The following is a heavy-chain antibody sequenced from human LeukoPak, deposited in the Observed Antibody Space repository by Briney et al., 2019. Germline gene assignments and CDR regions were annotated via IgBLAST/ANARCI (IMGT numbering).Heavy chain of an antibody. CDR2: IDYSGDT. J-gene: IGHJ6*02. Sequence: PSETLSLTCSVSGDSFSSYYWSWIRQPPGKGLEWIGYIDYSGDTNYSPALKSRVTISVDTSKNQFSLKLSSVTAADTAVYYCARHNDYYVVGGMDVWGQGTTVTVSS. CDR3: ARHNDYYVVGGMDV. D-gene: IGHD3-10*02. CDR1: GDSFSSYY. V-gene: IGHV4-59*08.